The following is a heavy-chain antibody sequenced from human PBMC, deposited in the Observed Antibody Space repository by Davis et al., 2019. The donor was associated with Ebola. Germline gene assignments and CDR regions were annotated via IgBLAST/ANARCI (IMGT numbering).Heavy chain of an antibody. CDR2: INPNSGGT. D-gene: IGHD6-6*01. J-gene: IGHJ2*01. CDR1: GYTFTSYG. CDR3: ARGGSSPWYFDL. V-gene: IGHV1-8*03. Sequence: ASVKVSCKASGYTFTSYGISWVRQAPGQGLEWMGWINPNSGGTNYAQKFQGRVTITRNTSISTAYMELSSLRSEDTAVYYCARGGSSPWYFDLWGRGTLVTVSS.